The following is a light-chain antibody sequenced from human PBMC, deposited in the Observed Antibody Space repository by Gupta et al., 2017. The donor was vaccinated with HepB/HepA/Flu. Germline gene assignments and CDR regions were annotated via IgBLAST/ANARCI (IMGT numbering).Light chain of an antibody. CDR1: QSVSRY. CDR3: QQRTTLLT. CDR2: DAS. Sequence: EIVLTQSPATLSLSPGERATRSCRANQSVSRYLEWYQQKPGQAPRLLIYDASNSVNGIPDRFSGRGSVTDCTLTISRLENEHFAVYNGQQRTTLLTFNWGTKVDIK. J-gene: IGKJ4*01. V-gene: IGKV3-11*01.